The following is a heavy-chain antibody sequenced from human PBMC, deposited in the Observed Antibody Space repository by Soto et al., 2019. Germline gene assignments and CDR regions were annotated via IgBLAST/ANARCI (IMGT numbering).Heavy chain of an antibody. CDR2: IKREGGEK. CDR3: VAIDGWIFDS. CDR1: GFNSNTYW. Sequence: EVLLVASGGGLVQPGGALRLSCAASGFNSNTYWINWDRLAPGKGLEWVANIKREGGEKNYVDSVEGRFTISKDDAKNSVYLQMNSLRAEDTALYYCVAIDGWIFDSWGQGILVTVSS. D-gene: IGHD6-19*01. J-gene: IGHJ4*02. V-gene: IGHV3-7*03.